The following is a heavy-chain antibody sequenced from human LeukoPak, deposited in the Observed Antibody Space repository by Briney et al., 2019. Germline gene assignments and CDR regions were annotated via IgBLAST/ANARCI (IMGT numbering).Heavy chain of an antibody. J-gene: IGHJ4*02. V-gene: IGHV3-7*03. CDR3: VKEATGRGSRGGFDY. D-gene: IGHD1-1*01. CDR1: GFSLSRDW. CDR2: IKEDGSEK. Sequence: PGGSLRLSCVGSGFSLSRDWMTWVRQAPGTGLEWVANIKEDGSEKYYVDSVKGRFTISRDNAKNSLYLQMNILRAEDTALYYCVKEATGRGSRGGFDYWGQGTLVIVSS.